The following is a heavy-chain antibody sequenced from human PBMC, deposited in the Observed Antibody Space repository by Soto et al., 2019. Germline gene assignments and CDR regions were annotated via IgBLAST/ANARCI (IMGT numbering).Heavy chain of an antibody. CDR2: IYPTGGST. D-gene: IGHD5-18*01. CDR1: GYTFTSYY. Sequence: QVQLVQSGAELKNPGASVKISCKTSGYTFTSYYLHWMRQAPGQGLEWMGIIYPTGGSTSYTQKFQGRVTMTRDTSTSTVYMELSSLTSEDTAVYYCAREPPEGYNFDYWGQGTLVTVSS. CDR3: AREPPEGYNFDY. J-gene: IGHJ4*02. V-gene: IGHV1-46*03.